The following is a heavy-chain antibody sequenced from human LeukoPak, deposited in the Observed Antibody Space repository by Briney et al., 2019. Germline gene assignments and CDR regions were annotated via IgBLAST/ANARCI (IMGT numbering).Heavy chain of an antibody. J-gene: IGHJ4*02. CDR2: IYHSGST. CDR1: GYSISSGYY. CDR3: LRVNWAKFDY. V-gene: IGHV4-38-2*01. D-gene: IGHD3-16*01. Sequence: SETLSLTCAVSGYSISSGYYWGWIRQPPGKGLEWIGSIYHSGSTYYNPSLKSRVTISVDTSKNQFSLKPSSVTAADTAVYYCLRVNWAKFDYWGQGTLVTASS.